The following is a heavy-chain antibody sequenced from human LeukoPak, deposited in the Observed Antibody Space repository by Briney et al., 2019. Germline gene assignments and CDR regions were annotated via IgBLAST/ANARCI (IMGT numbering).Heavy chain of an antibody. D-gene: IGHD1-7*01. CDR2: IYYSGST. V-gene: IGHV4-59*01. J-gene: IGHJ6*03. CDR1: GGSISSYY. Sequence: SETLSLTCTVSGGSISSYYWSWIRQPPGKGLEWIGYIYYSGSTNYNPSLKSRVTISVDTSKNQFSLNLSSVTAADTAVYYCAKASLELDEEYYYYYYMDVWGKGTTVTVSS. CDR3: AKASLELDEEYYYYYYMDV.